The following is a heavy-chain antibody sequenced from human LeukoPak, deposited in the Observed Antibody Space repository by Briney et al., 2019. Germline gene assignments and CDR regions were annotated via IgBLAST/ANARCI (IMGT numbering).Heavy chain of an antibody. CDR2: ISSSGSTI. Sequence: PGGSLGLSCAASGFTFSDYYMSWIRQAPGKGLEWVSYISSSGSTIYYADSVKGRFTISRDNAKNSLYLQMNSLRAEDTAVYYCASDLIAAAGTPPPDYWGQGTLVTVSS. CDR3: ASDLIAAAGTPPPDY. D-gene: IGHD6-13*01. J-gene: IGHJ4*02. CDR1: GFTFSDYY. V-gene: IGHV3-11*01.